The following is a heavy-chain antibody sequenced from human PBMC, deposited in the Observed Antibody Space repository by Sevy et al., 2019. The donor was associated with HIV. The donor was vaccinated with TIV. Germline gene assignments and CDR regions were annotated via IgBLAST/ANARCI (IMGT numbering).Heavy chain of an antibody. CDR3: ARHRGGSSSWFFDY. D-gene: IGHD6-13*01. CDR1: GFTFSSYS. J-gene: IGHJ4*02. CDR2: ISSSSSYI. V-gene: IGHV3-21*01. Sequence: GGSLRLSCAASGFTFSSYSMNWVRQAPGKGLEWVSSISSSSSYIYYADSVKGRFTISRDNAKNSLYLQMNSLRADDTAVYYCARHRGGSSSWFFDYWGQGTLVTVSS.